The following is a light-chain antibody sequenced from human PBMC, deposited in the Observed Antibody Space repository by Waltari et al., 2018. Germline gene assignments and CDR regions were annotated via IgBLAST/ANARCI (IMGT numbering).Light chain of an antibody. CDR2: GAS. CDR1: QSVLYSSNNKNF. J-gene: IGKJ1*01. V-gene: IGKV4-1*01. Sequence: DIVMTQSPDSLAVSLGERATINCRSRQSVLYSSNNKNFLAWFQQKPGQPPKLLIYGASTRESGVPDRISGSGSGTDFTLTISGLQAEDVAVYYCQQYHSLPPTFGQGTKVEIK. CDR3: QQYHSLPPT.